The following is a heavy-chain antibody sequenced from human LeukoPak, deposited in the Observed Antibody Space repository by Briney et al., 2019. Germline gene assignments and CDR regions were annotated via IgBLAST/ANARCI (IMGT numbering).Heavy chain of an antibody. CDR2: IYHSGST. V-gene: IGHV4-4*02. J-gene: IGHJ5*02. CDR1: GGSISSSNW. Sequence: PSGTLSLTCAVSGGSISSSNWWSWVRQPPEKGLEWIGEIYHSGSTYSNPSLQSRVIISVDKSKNHFSLKLTSVTAADTAVYYCARTSAEYSNSWIDPWGQGTLVIVSS. CDR3: ARTSAEYSNSWIDP. D-gene: IGHD6-6*01.